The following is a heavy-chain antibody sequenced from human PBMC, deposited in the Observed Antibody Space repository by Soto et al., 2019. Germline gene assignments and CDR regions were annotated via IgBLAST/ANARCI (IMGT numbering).Heavy chain of an antibody. CDR3: ARDRCSGGSCYYSYGMDV. D-gene: IGHD2-15*01. CDR2: ISAYNGNT. J-gene: IGHJ6*02. Sequence: QVQLVQSGAEVKQPGASVKVSCKASGYTFTSYGISWVRQAPGQGLEWMGWISAYNGNTNYAQKLQGRVTMTTDTSTSTAYMELRSLRSDDTAVYYCARDRCSGGSCYYSYGMDVWGQGTTVTVSS. CDR1: GYTFTSYG. V-gene: IGHV1-18*04.